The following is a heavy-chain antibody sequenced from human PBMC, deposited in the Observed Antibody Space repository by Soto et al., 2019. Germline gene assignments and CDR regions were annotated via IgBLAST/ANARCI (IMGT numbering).Heavy chain of an antibody. Sequence: QVQLVQSGAEVKKPGSSVKVSCKASGGTFSSYTISWVRQAPGQGLEWMGRIIPILGIANYAQKFQGRVTITADKSTSTAYMELSRLRSEDTAVYYCAMGYCSSTSCYRDYWGQGTLVTVSS. CDR3: AMGYCSSTSCYRDY. J-gene: IGHJ4*02. V-gene: IGHV1-69*02. CDR1: GGTFSSYT. D-gene: IGHD2-2*02. CDR2: IIPILGIA.